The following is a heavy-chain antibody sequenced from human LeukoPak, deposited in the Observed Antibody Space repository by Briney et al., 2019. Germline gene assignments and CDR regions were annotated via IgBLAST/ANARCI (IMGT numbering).Heavy chain of an antibody. CDR3: ARGHGYFQH. CDR1: GFTVSSNY. V-gene: IGHV4-34*01. CDR2: INHSGST. J-gene: IGHJ1*01. Sequence: GSLRLSCAASGFTVSSNYMSWVRQTPGKGLEWIGEINHSGSTNYNPSLKSRVTISVDTSKNQFSLKLSSVTAADTAVYYCARGHGYFQHWGQGTLVTVSS.